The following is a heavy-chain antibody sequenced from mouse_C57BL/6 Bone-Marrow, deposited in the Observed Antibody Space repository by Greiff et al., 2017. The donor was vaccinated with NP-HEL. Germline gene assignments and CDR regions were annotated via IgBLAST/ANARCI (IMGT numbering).Heavy chain of an antibody. J-gene: IGHJ2*01. V-gene: IGHV3-8*01. CDR2: ISYSGST. CDR1: GYSITSDY. Sequence: EVMLVESGPGLAKPSQTLSLTCSATGYSITSDYWNWIRKFLGNKLEYMGYISYSGSTYDYPSLKSRISITRDTSKNQYYLHLNSVTTEDTATYYCARWGYDGYSYYFDYWGQGTTLTVSS. D-gene: IGHD2-3*01. CDR3: ARWGYDGYSYYFDY.